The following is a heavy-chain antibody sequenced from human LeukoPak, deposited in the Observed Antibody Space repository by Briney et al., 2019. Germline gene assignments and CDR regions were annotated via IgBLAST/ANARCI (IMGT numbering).Heavy chain of an antibody. J-gene: IGHJ4*02. D-gene: IGHD2-15*01. CDR1: GGSISSYY. V-gene: IGHV4-59*01. Sequence: PSETLSLTCTVSGGSISSYYWSWIRQPPGKGLEWIGYIYYSGSTNYNPSLKSRVTISVDTSKNQFSLKLSSVTAADTAVYYCARDYSPGLFDYWGQGTLVTVSP. CDR2: IYYSGST. CDR3: ARDYSPGLFDY.